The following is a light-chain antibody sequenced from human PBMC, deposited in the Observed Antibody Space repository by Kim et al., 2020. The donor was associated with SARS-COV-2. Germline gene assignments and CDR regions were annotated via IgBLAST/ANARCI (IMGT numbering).Light chain of an antibody. V-gene: IGKV3-15*01. Sequence: VSAGERATLSCRASQSVSSNLAWYQQKPGQAPRLLIYGASTRATGIPARFSGSGSGTEFTLTISSLQSEDFAVYYCQQYNNWLVTFGGGTKVDIK. CDR2: GAS. J-gene: IGKJ4*01. CDR3: QQYNNWLVT. CDR1: QSVSSN.